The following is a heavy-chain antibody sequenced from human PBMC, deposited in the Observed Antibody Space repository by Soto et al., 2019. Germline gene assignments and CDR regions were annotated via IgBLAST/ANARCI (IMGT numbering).Heavy chain of an antibody. CDR1: GGSFSGYY. J-gene: IGHJ4*02. CDR3: ARGVHGDYFDY. D-gene: IGHD2-21*01. Sequence: SETLSLTCAVYGGSFSGYYWSWIRQPPGKGLEWIGEINHSGSTNYNPSLKSRVTISVDTSKNQFSLKLSSVAAADTAVYYCARGVHGDYFDYWGQGTLVTVSS. V-gene: IGHV4-34*01. CDR2: INHSGST.